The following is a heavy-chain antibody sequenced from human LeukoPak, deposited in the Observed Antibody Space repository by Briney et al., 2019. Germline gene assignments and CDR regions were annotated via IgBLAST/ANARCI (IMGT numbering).Heavy chain of an antibody. Sequence: PGGSLRLSCVASGFTFSRYWMHWVRQAPGKGLVWVSRIKSDGSSISYADSVKGRFTISRDNAKSTLYLQMNSLRAEDTAVYYCATNTCADYVSVDIWGQGTMVTVSS. V-gene: IGHV3-74*01. CDR2: IKSDGSSI. CDR1: GFTFSRYW. CDR3: ATNTCADYVSVDI. J-gene: IGHJ3*02. D-gene: IGHD4-17*01.